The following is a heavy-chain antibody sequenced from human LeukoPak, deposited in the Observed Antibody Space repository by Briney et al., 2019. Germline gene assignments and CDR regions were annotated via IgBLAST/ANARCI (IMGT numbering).Heavy chain of an antibody. CDR3: ARSLGTMIVVVTHNWFDP. V-gene: IGHV4-61*02. CDR2: IYTSGST. D-gene: IGHD3-22*01. CDR1: GGSISSGSYY. J-gene: IGHJ5*02. Sequence: SETLSLTCTVSGGSISSGSYYWSWIRQPAGKGLEWIGRIYTSGSTNYNPSLKSRVTISVDTSKNQFSLKLSSVTAADTAVYYCARSLGTMIVVVTHNWFDPWGQGTLVTVS.